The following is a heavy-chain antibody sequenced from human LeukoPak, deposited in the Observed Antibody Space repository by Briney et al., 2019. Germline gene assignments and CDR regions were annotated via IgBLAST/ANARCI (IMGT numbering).Heavy chain of an antibody. D-gene: IGHD2-2*01. J-gene: IGHJ3*02. Sequence: PSETLSLTCTVSGGSISSGDYYWSWIRQPPGKGLEWIGYIYYSGSTYYNPSLKSRVTISVDTSKNQFSLKLSSVTAADTAVYYCARVRFCSSTSCPPHHPDYDSLGSAFDIWGQGTMVTVSS. V-gene: IGHV4-30-4*01. CDR3: ARVRFCSSTSCPPHHPDYDSLGSAFDI. CDR1: GGSISSGDYY. CDR2: IYYSGST.